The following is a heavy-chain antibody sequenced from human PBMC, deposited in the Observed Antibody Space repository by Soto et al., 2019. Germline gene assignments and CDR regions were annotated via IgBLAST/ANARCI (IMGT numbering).Heavy chain of an antibody. J-gene: IGHJ5*02. CDR2: ITTSSAYI. V-gene: IGHV3-21*01. D-gene: IGHD2-21*01. Sequence: EVQLVESGGGLVKPGGSLRLSCAASGFTFNTYDMNWVRQAPGKGLEWVSSITTSSAYIYHADSLKGRITISRDNAKNSLFLQTNSLRAEDTAVYYCVRSGTARLLRHSWFDTWGQGTLVTVSS. CDR3: VRSGTARLLRHSWFDT. CDR1: GFTFNTYD.